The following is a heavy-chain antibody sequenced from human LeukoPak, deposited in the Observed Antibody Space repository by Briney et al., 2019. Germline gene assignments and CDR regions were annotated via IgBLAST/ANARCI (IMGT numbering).Heavy chain of an antibody. CDR2: ISYSGST. CDR3: ARLSRVAGRLNGIDP. V-gene: IGHV4-39*01. D-gene: IGHD6-19*01. J-gene: IGHJ5*02. Sequence: SETLSLTCTVSGGSISSSSYYWGWIRQPPGKGLEWIGTISYSGSTYYNPSLKSRVIISVDTSKNQFSLKVSSVTTADTAVYYCARLSRVAGRLNGIDPWGQGILVTVSS. CDR1: GGSISSSSYY.